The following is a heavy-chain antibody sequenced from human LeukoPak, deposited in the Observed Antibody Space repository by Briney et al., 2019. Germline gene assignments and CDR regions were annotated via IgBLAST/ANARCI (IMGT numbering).Heavy chain of an antibody. CDR2: IYTSGST. CDR1: GGSISSYY. J-gene: IGHJ5*02. V-gene: IGHV4-4*07. CDR3: ARVGVPSYYDDWFDP. Sequence: SETLSLTCTVSGGSISSYYWSWIRQPAGKGLEWIGRIYTSGSTNYNPSLKSRVTMSVDTSKNQFSLKLSTVTAADTAVYYCARVGVPSYYDDWFDPWGQGTLVTVSS. D-gene: IGHD1-26*01.